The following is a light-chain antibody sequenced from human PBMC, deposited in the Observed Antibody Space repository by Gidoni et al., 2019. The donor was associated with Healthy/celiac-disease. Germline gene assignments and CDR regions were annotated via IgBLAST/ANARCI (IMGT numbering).Light chain of an antibody. CDR3: QQYGSSPFT. CDR1: QSVSSIY. V-gene: IGKV3-20*01. Sequence: ELVLTQSPGTLSLSPGERATLSCRASQSVSSIYLAWYQQQPGQAPRLLIYGASSRATGIPDRFSGSGYGTDFTLTISRLEPEDFAVYYCQQYGSSPFTFGPGTKVDIK. CDR2: GAS. J-gene: IGKJ3*01.